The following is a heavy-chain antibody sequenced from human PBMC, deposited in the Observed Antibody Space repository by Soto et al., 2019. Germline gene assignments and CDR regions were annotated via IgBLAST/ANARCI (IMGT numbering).Heavy chain of an antibody. Sequence: EVQLVESGGGSVQPGGSLRLSCAASGFTFSSYWMHWVRQAPGKGLVWVSRIKSDGSGTYYADSVKGRLTISRDNANNKLYLQMNSLRAEDTAVYYCARGDGDYYDGNGYLGRHWGQVTLVTVSS. D-gene: IGHD3-22*01. V-gene: IGHV3-74*01. CDR1: GFTFSSYW. CDR2: IKSDGSGT. CDR3: ARGDGDYYDGNGYLGRH. J-gene: IGHJ4*02.